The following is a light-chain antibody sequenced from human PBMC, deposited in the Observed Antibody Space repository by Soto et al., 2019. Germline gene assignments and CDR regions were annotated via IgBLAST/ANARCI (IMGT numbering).Light chain of an antibody. J-gene: IGKJ2*01. V-gene: IGKV1-39*01. Sequence: DIQMTQSPSSLSSSVGDRVTITCRASQSISNYLIWYRQKPGHAPDLLIYAASSLASGVPSRFSGSGSGTDFTLTISSLQPEDFSSYYCQQSYSSPYTFGHGTKVEI. CDR2: AAS. CDR3: QQSYSSPYT. CDR1: QSISNY.